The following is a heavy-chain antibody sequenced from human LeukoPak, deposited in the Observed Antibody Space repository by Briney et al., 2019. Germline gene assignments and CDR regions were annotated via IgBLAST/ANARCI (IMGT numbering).Heavy chain of an antibody. V-gene: IGHV1-18*01. J-gene: IGHJ6*02. CDR1: GYTFTSYG. Sequence: GASVKVSCKASGYTFTSYGISWVRQATGQGLEWMGWISAYNGNTNYAQKLQGRVTMTTDTSTSTAYMELRSLRSDDTAVYYCARVTIQLWFHYYYYGMDVWGQGTTVTVSS. CDR2: ISAYNGNT. D-gene: IGHD5-18*01. CDR3: ARVTIQLWFHYYYYGMDV.